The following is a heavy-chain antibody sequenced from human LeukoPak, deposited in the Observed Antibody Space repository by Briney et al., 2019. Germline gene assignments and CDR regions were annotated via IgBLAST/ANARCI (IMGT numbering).Heavy chain of an antibody. CDR2: ISTTGTTV. Sequence: GGSLRLSCAASGFTFRPYDRNWVRQAPGKVLEWVSHISTTGTTVYYADAVKGRFTISRDNAKNSLYLQMNSLRAEDTAVYYCARGLTMGHFGGQGTLVTVSS. CDR3: ARGLTMGHF. V-gene: IGHV3-48*03. J-gene: IGHJ4*02. D-gene: IGHD4/OR15-4a*01. CDR1: GFTFRPYD.